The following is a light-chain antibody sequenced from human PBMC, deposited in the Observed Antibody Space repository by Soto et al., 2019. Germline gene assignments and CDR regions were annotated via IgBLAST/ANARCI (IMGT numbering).Light chain of an antibody. CDR1: QSLLHSNGYNY. V-gene: IGKV2-28*01. CDR2: LGS. Sequence: DIVMTQSPLSLPVTPGEPASISCRSSQSLLHSNGYNYLDWYLQKPGQSPQLLIYLGSNRASGVSERFSGSGSGTEFTLKISRVEAEDVGVYYCMQARQTPRWLTFGGGTKVEIK. CDR3: MQARQTPRWLT. J-gene: IGKJ4*01.